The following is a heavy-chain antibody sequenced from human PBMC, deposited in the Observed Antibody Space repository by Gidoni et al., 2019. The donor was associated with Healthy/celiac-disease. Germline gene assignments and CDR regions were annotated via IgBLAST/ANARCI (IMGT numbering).Heavy chain of an antibody. V-gene: IGHV3-23*01. Sequence: EVQLLESGGGLVQPGGSLRLSCAASGLPFSSYAMSWVRQAPGKGLEWVSAISGSGGSTYYADSVKGRFTISRDNSKNTLYLQMNSLRVEDTAVYYCAKDVDWNSRWYFDYWGQGTLVTVSS. D-gene: IGHD1-7*01. CDR2: ISGSGGST. CDR3: AKDVDWNSRWYFDY. CDR1: GLPFSSYA. J-gene: IGHJ4*02.